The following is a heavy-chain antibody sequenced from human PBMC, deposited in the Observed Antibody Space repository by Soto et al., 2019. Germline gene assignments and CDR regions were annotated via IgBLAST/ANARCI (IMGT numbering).Heavy chain of an antibody. V-gene: IGHV4-34*01. Sequence: QVQLQQWGAGLLKPSETLSLTCAVYGGSFSGYYWSWIRQPPGKGLEWIGEIHHSGSTNYNPSLKSRFTISVDTSKNQFSLKLSSVTAADTAVYYCARGVPNFWGRNWFDPWGQGTLVTVSS. D-gene: IGHD7-27*01. CDR3: ARGVPNFWGRNWFDP. CDR2: IHHSGST. CDR1: GGSFSGYY. J-gene: IGHJ5*02.